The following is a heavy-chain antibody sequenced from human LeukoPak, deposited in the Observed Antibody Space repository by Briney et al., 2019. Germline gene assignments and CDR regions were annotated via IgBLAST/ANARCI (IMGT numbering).Heavy chain of an antibody. CDR3: ARHMPKNCYDSSGYYYFDY. J-gene: IGHJ4*02. Sequence: PSETLSLTCTVSGGSISSSSYYWGWIRQPPGKGLEWIGSIYYSGSTYYNPSLKSRVTISVDTSKNQFSLKLSSVTAADTAVYYCARHMPKNCYDSSGYYYFDYWGQGTLVTVSS. V-gene: IGHV4-39*01. CDR1: GGSISSSSYY. CDR2: IYYSGST. D-gene: IGHD3-22*01.